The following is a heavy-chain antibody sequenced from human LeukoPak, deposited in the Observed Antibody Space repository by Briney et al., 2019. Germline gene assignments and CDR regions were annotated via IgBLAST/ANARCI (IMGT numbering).Heavy chain of an antibody. V-gene: IGHV3-7*01. Sequence: PGGSLRLSCAAAGFRFNKYWMSWVRQTTGKGLECVAKIKEDGSEKHYVDSVKGRFTISRDNAQNSLYLQMNSLRVEDTAVYYCARDLNWETYWGQGTLVSVSS. CDR3: ARDLNWETY. D-gene: IGHD7-27*01. CDR2: IKEDGSEK. CDR1: GFRFNKYW. J-gene: IGHJ4*02.